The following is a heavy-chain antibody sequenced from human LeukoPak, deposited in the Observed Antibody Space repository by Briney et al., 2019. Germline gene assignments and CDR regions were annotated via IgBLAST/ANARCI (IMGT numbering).Heavy chain of an antibody. V-gene: IGHV3-11*04. CDR1: GLRFSDYY. CDR3: AAVIDY. CDR2: ISSGGDIM. J-gene: IGHJ4*02. Sequence: GGSLRLSCAASGLRFSDYYVSWIRQAPGKGLQWVSYISSGGDIMHYADSVKGRFTSSRDNAKNSVYLQMNNLRAEDTAVYYCAAVIDYWGQGTLVTVSS.